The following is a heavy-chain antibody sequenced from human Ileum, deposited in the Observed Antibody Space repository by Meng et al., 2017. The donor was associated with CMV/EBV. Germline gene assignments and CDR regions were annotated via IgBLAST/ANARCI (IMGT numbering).Heavy chain of an antibody. CDR1: GYTFTSYG. V-gene: IGHV1-18*01. CDR3: ARVRYSSPNWFYP. Sequence: VQSGAYGKKPGAPVKVPCNASGYTFTSYGISWVRHAPGQGLEWMGWISAYNGNTNNAQKLQGRVTMTTDTSTSTDYMELRSLRSDDTAVYYCARVRYSSPNWFYPWGQGTLVTVSS. J-gene: IGHJ5*02. CDR2: ISAYNGNT. D-gene: IGHD6-13*01.